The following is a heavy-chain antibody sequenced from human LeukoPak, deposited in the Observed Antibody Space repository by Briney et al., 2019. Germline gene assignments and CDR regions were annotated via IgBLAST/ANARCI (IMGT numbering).Heavy chain of an antibody. D-gene: IGHD3/OR15-3a*01. J-gene: IGHJ4*02. Sequence: SETLSLTCTVSGVSISSSNSYWGWIRQPPGTGLEWIGSIYYTGNTYYNASLKSQVSISIDTSKNQFSLKLTSVTAADTSVYYCARQSGSGLFILPGGQGTLVTVSS. CDR1: GVSISSSNSY. CDR2: IYYTGNT. CDR3: ARQSGSGLFILP. V-gene: IGHV4-39*01.